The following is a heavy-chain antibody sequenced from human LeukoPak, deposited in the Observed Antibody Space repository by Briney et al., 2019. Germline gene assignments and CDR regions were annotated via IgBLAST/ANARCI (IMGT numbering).Heavy chain of an antibody. CDR1: GFTFSSYV. CDR2: IIGSDDNT. Sequence: GGSLRLSCAASGFTFSSYVMSWVRQAPGKGLEWVSTIIGSDDNTYYADSVKGRFTISRDNSKNTLYLQTNSPRAEDTAVYYCAKGKYSSGWYVFDYWGQGTLVTVSS. CDR3: AKGKYSSGWYVFDY. V-gene: IGHV3-23*01. D-gene: IGHD6-19*01. J-gene: IGHJ4*02.